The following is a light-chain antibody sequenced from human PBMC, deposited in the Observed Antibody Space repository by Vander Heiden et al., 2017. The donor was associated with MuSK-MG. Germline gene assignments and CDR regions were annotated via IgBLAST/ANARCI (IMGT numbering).Light chain of an antibody. CDR2: AAS. V-gene: IGKV1-39*01. Sequence: DIQMIQSPSSLSASVGDRVTITCRASQNISTYLNWYQQRPGKGPKLLIYAASTLQSGVPSRFSGHGSGTDFTLTISSLQPDDFATYFCQQCHNTPRTFGRGTRLEIK. CDR1: QNISTY. J-gene: IGKJ2*01. CDR3: QQCHNTPRT.